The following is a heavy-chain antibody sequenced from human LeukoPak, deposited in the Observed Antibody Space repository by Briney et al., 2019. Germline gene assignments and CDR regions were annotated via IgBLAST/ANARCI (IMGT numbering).Heavy chain of an antibody. J-gene: IGHJ4*02. CDR2: FSGTSSN. CDR1: GFTFSSYA. CDR3: AKLKQWQPQRYFFEY. Sequence: GGSLRLSCAASGFTFSSYAMRWVRQAPGKGLEWVSTFSGTSSNSYADAVKGRVTISRDNSKNTLYLQMNSLRAEDTAVYYCAKLKQWQPQRYFFEYWGQGALVTVAS. D-gene: IGHD6-19*01. V-gene: IGHV3-23*01.